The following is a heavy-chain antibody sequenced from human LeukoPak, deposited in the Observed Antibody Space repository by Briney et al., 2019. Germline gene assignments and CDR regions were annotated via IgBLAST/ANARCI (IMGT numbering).Heavy chain of an antibody. V-gene: IGHV1-8*03. J-gene: IGHJ6*03. D-gene: IGHD3-3*01. CDR2: MNPNSGNT. CDR3: AITGITSFGVVIIGDYYMDV. Sequence: ASVKVSCKASGYTFTSYDINWVRQATGQGLEWRGWMNPNSGNTGYAQKFQGRVTITRNTSISTAYMELSSLRSEDAAVYFCAITGITSFGVVIIGDYYMDVWGKGTTVTVSS. CDR1: GYTFTSYD.